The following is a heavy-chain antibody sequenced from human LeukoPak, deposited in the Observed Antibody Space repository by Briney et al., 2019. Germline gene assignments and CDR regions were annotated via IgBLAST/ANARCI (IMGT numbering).Heavy chain of an antibody. CDR2: INHSGST. D-gene: IGHD5-18*01. CDR3: ARGGRGYSYGRIFDY. Sequence: SETLSLTCAVYGGSFSGYYWSWIRQPPGKGLEWIGEINHSGSTNYNPSLKSRVTISVDASKKQFSLKLTSVTAADTAVYYCARGGRGYSYGRIFDYWGQGTLVAVSS. CDR1: GGSFSGYY. V-gene: IGHV4-34*01. J-gene: IGHJ4*02.